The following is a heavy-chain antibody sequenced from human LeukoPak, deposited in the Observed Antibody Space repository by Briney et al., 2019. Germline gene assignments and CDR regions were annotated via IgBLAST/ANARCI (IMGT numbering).Heavy chain of an antibody. CDR2: IYYSGST. D-gene: IGHD5-18*01. J-gene: IGHJ4*02. V-gene: IGHV4-39*07. Sequence: SETLSLTCTVSGGSISSSSYYWGWIRQPPGKGLEWIGSIYYSGSTYYNPSLKSRVTISVDTSKNQFSLKLSSVTAADTAVYYCARARGSTAMVLDYWGQGTLVTVSS. CDR3: ARARGSTAMVLDY. CDR1: GGSISSSSYY.